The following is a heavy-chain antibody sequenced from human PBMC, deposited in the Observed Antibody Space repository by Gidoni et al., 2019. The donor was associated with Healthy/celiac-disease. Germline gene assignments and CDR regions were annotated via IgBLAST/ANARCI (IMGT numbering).Heavy chain of an antibody. CDR3: ARDTDPWYYDFWSGLRSPIMDV. D-gene: IGHD3-3*01. Sequence: EVQLVESGGGLVQPGGSLRLSCAASGFTFITYCMHWVRQAPGKGLVWFSRINSDGSSTSYADSVKGRFTISRDNAKNTLYLQMNSLRAEDTAVYYCARDTDPWYYDFWSGLRSPIMDVWGQGTTVTVSS. CDR2: INSDGSST. V-gene: IGHV3-74*01. CDR1: GFTFITYC. J-gene: IGHJ6*02.